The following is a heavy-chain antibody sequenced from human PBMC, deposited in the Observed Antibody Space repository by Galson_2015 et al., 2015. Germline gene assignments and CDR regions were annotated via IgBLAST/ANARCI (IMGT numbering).Heavy chain of an antibody. Sequence: SLRLSCAASGFTFSSYGMHWVRQAPGKGLEWVAVISYDGSNKYYADSVKGRFTISRDNSKNTLYLQMNSLRAEDTAVYYCAKDFNYGPRRGGGRFDYWGQGTLVTVSS. V-gene: IGHV3-30*18. CDR2: ISYDGSNK. D-gene: IGHD4-17*01. CDR1: GFTFSSYG. CDR3: AKDFNYGPRRGGGRFDY. J-gene: IGHJ4*02.